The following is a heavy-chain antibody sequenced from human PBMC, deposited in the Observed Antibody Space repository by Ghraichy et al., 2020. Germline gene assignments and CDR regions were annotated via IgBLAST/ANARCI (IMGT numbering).Heavy chain of an antibody. D-gene: IGHD3-22*01. V-gene: IGHV3-23*01. J-gene: IGHJ3*02. CDR1: GFTSSSYG. Sequence: LSLTCAASGFTSSSYGMSWVRQAPGKGLEWVSGISGSAGKVYYAGSVKGRFTISRDNSKNTVYLQMNSLRAEDTAVYFCAKESPSMNYYDDSGYYFFDAFDSWGQGTMVSVS. CDR2: ISGSAGKV. CDR3: AKESPSMNYYDDSGYYFFDAFDS.